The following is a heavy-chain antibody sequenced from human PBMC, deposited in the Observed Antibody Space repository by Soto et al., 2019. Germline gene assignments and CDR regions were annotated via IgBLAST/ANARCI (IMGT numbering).Heavy chain of an antibody. CDR1: GFTFSDFY. CDR3: ARGSGYFDY. Sequence: GGSLRLSCASSGFTFSDFYMIWIRLAPGKGLQWISYISSSGDTMHYADSVKGRFSISRDNAKNSLYLQMNSLRADDTAVYYCARGSGYFDYWGQGALVTVSS. CDR2: ISSSGDTM. V-gene: IGHV3-11*01. J-gene: IGHJ4*02.